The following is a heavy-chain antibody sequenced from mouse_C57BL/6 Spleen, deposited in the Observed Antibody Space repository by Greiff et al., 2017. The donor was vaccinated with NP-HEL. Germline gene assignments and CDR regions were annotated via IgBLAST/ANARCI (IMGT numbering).Heavy chain of an antibody. CDR3: ARHEEDSSGYFDY. Sequence: EVQGVESGGDLVKPGGSLKLSCAASGFTFSSYGMSWVRQTPDKRLEWVATISSGGSYTYYPDSVKGRFTISRDNAKNTLYLQMSSLKSEDTAMYYCARHEEDSSGYFDYWGQGTTLTVSS. J-gene: IGHJ2*01. V-gene: IGHV5-6*01. D-gene: IGHD3-2*02. CDR2: ISSGGSYT. CDR1: GFTFSSYG.